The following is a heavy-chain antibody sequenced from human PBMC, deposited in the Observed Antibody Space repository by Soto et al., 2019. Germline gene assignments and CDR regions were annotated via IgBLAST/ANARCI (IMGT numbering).Heavy chain of an antibody. J-gene: IGHJ5*02. Sequence: QVQLQQWGSGLLKSSETLSLTCAIYGGSFSDYYWHWIRQAPGKGLEWIGEIHLSGRVNFTPSLKSRATLSMDTSKNQFFLTLRSVTAADTAVYYCARTPTRGASAWLDPWGRGNLVTVSS. CDR2: IHLSGRV. CDR3: ARTPTRGASAWLDP. D-gene: IGHD1-26*01. CDR1: GGSFSDYY. V-gene: IGHV4-34*01.